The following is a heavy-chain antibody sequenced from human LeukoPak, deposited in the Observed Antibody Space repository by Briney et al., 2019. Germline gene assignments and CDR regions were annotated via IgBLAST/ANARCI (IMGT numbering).Heavy chain of an antibody. CDR3: AHYCSSTSCYYYFDY. CDR1: GFTFSSYA. Sequence: LSGGSLRLSCAASGFTFSSYAMSWDRQAPGKGLEWVSAISGSGGSTYYADSVKGRFTISRDNSKNTLYLQMNSLRAEDTAVYYCAHYCSSTSCYYYFDYWGQGTLVTVSS. D-gene: IGHD2-2*01. CDR2: ISGSGGST. J-gene: IGHJ4*02. V-gene: IGHV3-23*01.